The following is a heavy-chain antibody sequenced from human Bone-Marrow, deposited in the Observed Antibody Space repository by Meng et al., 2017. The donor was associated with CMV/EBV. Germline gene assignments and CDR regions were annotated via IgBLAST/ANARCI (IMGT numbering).Heavy chain of an antibody. V-gene: IGHV3-74*01. J-gene: IGHJ4*02. Sequence: GQWLGSGGGLVRPGVSLRLSCAASRLTFSTYLMHWVRQAPGKGLVWVSRINSDVSNTNYADSVKGRFTISRDNAKNTLYLQMNSLRAEDTAVYYCARDARDSSGDYFDYWGQGTLVTVSS. D-gene: IGHD6-19*01. CDR2: INSDVSNT. CDR3: ARDARDSSGDYFDY. CDR1: RLTFSTYL.